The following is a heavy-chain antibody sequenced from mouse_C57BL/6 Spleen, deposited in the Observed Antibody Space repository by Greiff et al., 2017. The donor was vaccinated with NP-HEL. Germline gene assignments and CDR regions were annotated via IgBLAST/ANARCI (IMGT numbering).Heavy chain of an antibody. CDR3: ARAGYYGNKKDAMDY. D-gene: IGHD1-1*01. V-gene: IGHV5-16*01. Sequence: EVKLQESEGGLVQPGSSMKLSCTASGFTFSDYYMDWVRQVPEKGLEWVANINYDGSSPYYLDTLKSRFIISRDNAKNILYLQMSSLKSEDTATYYCARAGYYGNKKDAMDYWGQGTSVTVSS. CDR1: GFTFSDYY. CDR2: INYDGSSP. J-gene: IGHJ4*01.